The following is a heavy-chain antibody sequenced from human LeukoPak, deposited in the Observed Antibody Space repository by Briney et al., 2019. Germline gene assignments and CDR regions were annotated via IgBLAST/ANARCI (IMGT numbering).Heavy chain of an antibody. V-gene: IGHV4-59*01. CDR3: ARDRNGRFGSHLDY. J-gene: IGHJ4*02. D-gene: IGHD1-26*01. Sequence: SETLSLTCTVSGGSISSYYWSWIRQPPGKGLEWVGYIYYSGSTNYNPSLKSRVTISVDTSKNQFSLKLSSVTAADTAVYYCARDRNGRFGSHLDYWGQGTLVTVSS. CDR2: IYYSGST. CDR1: GGSISSYY.